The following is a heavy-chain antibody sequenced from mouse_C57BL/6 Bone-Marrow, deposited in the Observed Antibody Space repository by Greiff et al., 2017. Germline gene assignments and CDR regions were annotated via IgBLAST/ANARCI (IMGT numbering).Heavy chain of an antibody. J-gene: IGHJ1*03. D-gene: IGHD1-1*01. V-gene: IGHV14-4*01. Sequence: EVKLQESGAELVRPGASVKLSCTASGFNIKDDYMHWVKQRPEQGLEWIGWIDPENGDTEYASKFQGKATITADTSSNTAYLQLSSLTSEDTAVYYCTVFITTVVATSYWYFDVWGTGTTVTVSS. CDR1: GFNIKDDY. CDR2: IDPENGDT. CDR3: TVFITTVVATSYWYFDV.